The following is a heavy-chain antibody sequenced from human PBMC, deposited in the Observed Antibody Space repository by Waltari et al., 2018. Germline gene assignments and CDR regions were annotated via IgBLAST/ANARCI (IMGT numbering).Heavy chain of an antibody. J-gene: IGHJ4*02. CDR2: IYWTGDE. CDR1: GFSLITSGLA. V-gene: IGHV2-5*01. CDR3: AHRPYSSLSNYYFDF. D-gene: IGHD2-15*01. Sequence: QITLKESGPTLVQPTQTLTLTCTFSGFSLITSGLAVGWIRQPPGKPLEWLALIYWTGDERYSPSLKSRLTLTRDISKNQVDLTMTNVDPADTATYYCAHRPYSSLSNYYFDFWGQGILVTVSS.